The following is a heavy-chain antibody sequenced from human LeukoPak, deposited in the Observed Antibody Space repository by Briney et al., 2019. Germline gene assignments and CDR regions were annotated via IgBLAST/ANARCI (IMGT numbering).Heavy chain of an antibody. Sequence: ASVKVSCKASGYTFTGYYMHWVRQAPGQGLEWMGWINPNSGGTNYAQKFQGRVTMTRDTSISTAYMELSRLRSDDTAVYYCARDHCGSTSCYGDFDYWGQGTLVTVPS. D-gene: IGHD2-2*01. J-gene: IGHJ4*02. CDR2: INPNSGGT. CDR1: GYTFTGYY. CDR3: ARDHCGSTSCYGDFDY. V-gene: IGHV1-2*02.